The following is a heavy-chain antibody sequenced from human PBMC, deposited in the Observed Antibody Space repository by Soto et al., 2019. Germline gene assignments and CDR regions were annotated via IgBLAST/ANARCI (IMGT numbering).Heavy chain of an antibody. V-gene: IGHV4-31*03. J-gene: IGHJ4*02. CDR1: GDSISNGGYY. CDR3: ARALSARPISFDY. CDR2: IYYRGST. D-gene: IGHD6-6*01. Sequence: QVQLQESGPGLVKPSQTLSLTCTVSGDSISNGGYYWSWIRQHPGKGLEWIGYIYYRGSTYYNLSLKSRVSISLYTSKNQFSRKLNSVTAANTAMYYCARALSARPISFDYWGQGTLVTDSS.